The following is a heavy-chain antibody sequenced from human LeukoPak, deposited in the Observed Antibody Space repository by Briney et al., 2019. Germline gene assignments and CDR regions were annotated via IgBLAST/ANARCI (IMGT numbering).Heavy chain of an antibody. D-gene: IGHD6-13*01. V-gene: IGHV4-4*02. Sequence: SGTLSLTCAVSGGSISSSNWWSWVRQPPGKGLEWIGEIYHSGSTNYNPSLKSRVTISVDKSKNQFSLKLSSVTAADTAVYYCAREGGSSWPGEAFDIWGQGTMVTASS. J-gene: IGHJ3*02. CDR2: IYHSGST. CDR1: GGSISSSNW. CDR3: AREGGSSWPGEAFDI.